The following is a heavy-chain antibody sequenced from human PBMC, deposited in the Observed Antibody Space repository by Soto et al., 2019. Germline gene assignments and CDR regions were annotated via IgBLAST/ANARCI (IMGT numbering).Heavy chain of an antibody. CDR3: ARARAAASGKNDFDV. D-gene: IGHD6-13*01. CDR2: TYYRSKWYY. J-gene: IGHJ3*01. V-gene: IGHV6-1*01. Sequence: PSQTLSLTCAISGDSVSSNSAGWNWVRQSPSRDLERLGKTYYRSKWYYDNAVAVESRLTINPDTSKNQFSLQLSSVTPEDTAIYYCARARAAASGKNDFDVWGQGTMVTVSS. CDR1: GDSVSSNSAG.